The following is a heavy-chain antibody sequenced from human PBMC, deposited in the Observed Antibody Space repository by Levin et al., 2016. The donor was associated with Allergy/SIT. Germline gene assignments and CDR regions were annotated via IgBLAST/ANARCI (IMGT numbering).Heavy chain of an antibody. CDR2: IHSSSQTI. J-gene: IGHJ6*02. D-gene: IGHD3-16*01. Sequence: GGSLRLSCAASGFNFRSYGMNWVRQAPGKGLEWVSYIHSSSQTIYYADSVKGRFTISRDNAKNSVYLLMNSLRADDTAVYHCARDMNWDGWDVWGQGTTVTVAS. CDR1: GFNFRSYG. CDR3: ARDMNWDGWDV. V-gene: IGHV3-48*04.